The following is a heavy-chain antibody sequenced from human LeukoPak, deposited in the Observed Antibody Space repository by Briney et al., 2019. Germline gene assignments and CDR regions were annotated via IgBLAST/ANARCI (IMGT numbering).Heavy chain of an antibody. J-gene: IGHJ3*02. CDR2: ISWNSGSI. Sequence: PGRSLRLSCAASGFTFDDYAMHWVRQAPGKGLEWVSGISWNSGSIGYADSVKGRFTISRDNAKNSLYLQMNSLRAEDTAVYYCARVYRYYYDSSGYPDAFDIWGQGTMVTVSS. CDR3: ARVYRYYYDSSGYPDAFDI. D-gene: IGHD3-22*01. CDR1: GFTFDDYA. V-gene: IGHV3-9*01.